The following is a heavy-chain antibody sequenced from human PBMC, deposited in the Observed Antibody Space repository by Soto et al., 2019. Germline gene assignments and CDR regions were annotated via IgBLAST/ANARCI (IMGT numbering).Heavy chain of an antibody. D-gene: IGHD6-19*01. CDR3: ATSKTLEQCPSY. CDR2: FDPEDGET. J-gene: IGHJ4*02. V-gene: IGHV1-24*01. CDR1: GYTLTELS. Sequence: GASVKVSCKVSGYTLTELSMHWVRQAPGKGLEWMGGFDPEDGETIYAQKFQGRVTMTEDTSTDTAYMELSSLRSEDTAVYYCATSKTLEQCPSYCGQGILVTVSS.